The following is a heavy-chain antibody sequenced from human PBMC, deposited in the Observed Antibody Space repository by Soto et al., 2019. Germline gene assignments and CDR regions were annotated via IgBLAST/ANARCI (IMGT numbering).Heavy chain of an antibody. J-gene: IGHJ4*02. D-gene: IGHD6-13*01. CDR3: ARHTKTAAGKGGLDY. V-gene: IGHV4-59*08. CDR1: GGSISSYY. CDR2: IYYSGST. Sequence: QVQLQESGPGLVKPSETLSLTCTVSGGSISSYYWSWIRQPPGKGLEWIGYIYYSGSTNYNPSLKSRVTISVDTSKNQFSLNLSSVTAADTAVYYYARHTKTAAGKGGLDYWGQGTLVTVSS.